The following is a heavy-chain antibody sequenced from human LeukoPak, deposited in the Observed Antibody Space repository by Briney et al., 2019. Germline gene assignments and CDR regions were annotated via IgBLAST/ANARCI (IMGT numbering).Heavy chain of an antibody. D-gene: IGHD2-21*01. CDR2: INPNIGGT. Sequence: ASVKVSCKASGYTFTGYYIHWVRQAPGQGLEWMGWINPNIGGTNYAQKFQGRVTMTRDTSISTAYMELSRLRSDDTAVYYCTRSTPAYWSNFDYWGQGTLVTVSS. J-gene: IGHJ4*02. CDR3: TRSTPAYWSNFDY. V-gene: IGHV1-2*02. CDR1: GYTFTGYY.